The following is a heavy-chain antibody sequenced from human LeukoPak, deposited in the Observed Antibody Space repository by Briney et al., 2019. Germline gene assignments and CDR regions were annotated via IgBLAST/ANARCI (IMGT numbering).Heavy chain of an antibody. J-gene: IGHJ4*02. V-gene: IGHV3-21*01. Sequence: GGSLRLSCPASGFTFSSYSMNWVRQAPGKGLEWVSSISSSSSYIYYADSVKGRFTISRDNAKNSLYLQMNSLRAEDTAVYYCARGYHVHSTFDYWGQGTLVTVSS. D-gene: IGHD1-1*01. CDR3: ARGYHVHSTFDY. CDR2: ISSSSSYI. CDR1: GFTFSSYS.